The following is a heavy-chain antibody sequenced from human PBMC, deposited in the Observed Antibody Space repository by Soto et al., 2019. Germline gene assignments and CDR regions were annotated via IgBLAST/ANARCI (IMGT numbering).Heavy chain of an antibody. J-gene: IGHJ6*02. D-gene: IGHD2-15*01. CDR3: ARDCSGGSCYPGMDV. V-gene: IGHV3-21*01. CDR1: GFNFNGYT. Sequence: PGGSLGLSCAASGFNFNGYTINGARQAPGKRLEWLSSISSSGYIFSTDSVRGRFTISRDNAKNSVYLQINSLRAEDTAVYFCARDCSGGSCYPGMDVWGQGATVTVSS. CDR2: ISSSGYI.